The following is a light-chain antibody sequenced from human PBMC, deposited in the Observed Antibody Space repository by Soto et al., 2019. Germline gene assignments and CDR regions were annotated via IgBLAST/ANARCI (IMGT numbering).Light chain of an antibody. J-gene: IGKJ4*01. CDR1: QSISSW. Sequence: DIQMTQSPSTLSASVGDRVTITCWASQSISSWLAWYQQKPGKAPKLLIYDASSLESGVPSRFSGSGSGTEFTLTISSLQPDDFATYYCQQYNSYPATFGGGTKVEIK. V-gene: IGKV1-5*01. CDR3: QQYNSYPAT. CDR2: DAS.